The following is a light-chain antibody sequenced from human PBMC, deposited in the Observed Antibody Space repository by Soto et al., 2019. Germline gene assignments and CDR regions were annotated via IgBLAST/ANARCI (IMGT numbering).Light chain of an antibody. CDR3: SSYTSSSLYV. Sequence: QSGLTQPASVSGSPGHSIAISFTGTSSDIGVSNYVSWYQQLPFKAPKLMIYDVSDRPSGVSNRFSGSKSGNTASLTISGLQAEDEADYYCSSYTSSSLYVFGTGTKVTVL. CDR1: SSDIGVSNY. CDR2: DVS. V-gene: IGLV2-14*01. J-gene: IGLJ1*01.